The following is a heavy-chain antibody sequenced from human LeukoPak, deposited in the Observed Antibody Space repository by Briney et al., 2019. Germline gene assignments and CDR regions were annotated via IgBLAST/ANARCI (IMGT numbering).Heavy chain of an antibody. Sequence: GASVKVSCKASGHTFTDYYIHWVRQAPGQGLEWMGWINPNSGVTNFAQKFQGRVTMTRDTSLSTAYMELSTLRSDDTAVYYCARDLSHGLDYYYYMDVWGKGTTVTVSS. CDR3: ARDLSHGLDYYYYMDV. D-gene: IGHD2/OR15-2a*01. J-gene: IGHJ6*03. CDR1: GHTFTDYY. CDR2: INPNSGVT. V-gene: IGHV1-2*02.